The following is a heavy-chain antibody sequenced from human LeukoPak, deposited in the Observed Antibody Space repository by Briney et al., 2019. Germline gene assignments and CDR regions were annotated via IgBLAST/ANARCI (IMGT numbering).Heavy chain of an antibody. V-gene: IGHV4-4*02. Sequence: SETLSLTCAVSGGSISSRNWWSWVRQPPGKGLEWIGEIYHSGSTNYNPSLKTRVTISVDKSKNQFSLKLSSVTAADTAVYYCVREPRGVAYSSGYDFWGQGILVTVSS. CDR2: IYHSGST. CDR3: VREPRGVAYSSGYDF. J-gene: IGHJ4*02. CDR1: GGSISSRNW. D-gene: IGHD6-19*01.